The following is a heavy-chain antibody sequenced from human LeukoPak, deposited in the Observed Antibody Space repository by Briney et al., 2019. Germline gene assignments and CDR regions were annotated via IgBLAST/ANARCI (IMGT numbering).Heavy chain of an antibody. CDR2: ISAYNGNT. Sequence: ASVKVSCKASGYTFTSYGISWVRQAPGQGREWMGWISAYNGNTNYAQKLQGRVTITTNTSTSTAYMELRSLRSDDTAVYYCARDLIAARRAHFDYWGQGTLVTVSS. J-gene: IGHJ4*02. CDR3: ARDLIAARRAHFDY. V-gene: IGHV1-18*01. D-gene: IGHD6-6*01. CDR1: GYTFTSYG.